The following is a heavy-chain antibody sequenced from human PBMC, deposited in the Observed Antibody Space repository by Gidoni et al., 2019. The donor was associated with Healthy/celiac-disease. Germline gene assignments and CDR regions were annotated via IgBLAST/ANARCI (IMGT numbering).Heavy chain of an antibody. CDR1: GFTFSSYW. Sequence: DVQLVEYGGGWVQPGGSLGLPRAAPGFTFSSYWMSWVRQAPGKGLEWVANIKQDGSDKYYVDSVKGRFTISRDNAKNSLYLQMNSLRAEDTAVYYCAREGDLYFDGFEVDYWGQGTLVTVSS. J-gene: IGHJ4*02. D-gene: IGHD3-9*01. CDR3: AREGDLYFDGFEVDY. CDR2: IKQDGSDK. V-gene: IGHV3-7*03.